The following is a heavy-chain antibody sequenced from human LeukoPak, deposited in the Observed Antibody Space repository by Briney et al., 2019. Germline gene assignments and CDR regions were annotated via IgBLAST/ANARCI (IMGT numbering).Heavy chain of an antibody. CDR1: GFTHRDYW. CDR2: ISPDGRNI. Sequence: PGGSVRLSCAASGFTHRDYWMNWVRQVPGKGPVWVSHISPDGRNIAYADSVKGRFTISRDSAKNTLYLQMNSLRVGDTAVYYCVRDGGGTTPYDCWGQGTLVTVSS. D-gene: IGHD1-7*01. V-gene: IGHV3-74*01. CDR3: VRDGGGTTPYDC. J-gene: IGHJ4*02.